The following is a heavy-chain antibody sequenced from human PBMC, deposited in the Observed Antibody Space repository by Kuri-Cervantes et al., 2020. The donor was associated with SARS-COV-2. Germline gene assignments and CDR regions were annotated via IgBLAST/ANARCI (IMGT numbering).Heavy chain of an antibody. Sequence: GGSLRLSCAASGFTFSSYSMNWVRQAPGKGLEWVSSISSSSSYKYYADSVKGRFTISRDNAKNSLYLQMNSLRAEDTAVYYCARDIVVVPAAIHYYYGMDVWGQGTTVTVSS. V-gene: IGHV3-21*01. J-gene: IGHJ6*02. CDR2: ISSSSSYK. CDR1: GFTFSSYS. CDR3: ARDIVVVPAAIHYYYGMDV. D-gene: IGHD2-2*02.